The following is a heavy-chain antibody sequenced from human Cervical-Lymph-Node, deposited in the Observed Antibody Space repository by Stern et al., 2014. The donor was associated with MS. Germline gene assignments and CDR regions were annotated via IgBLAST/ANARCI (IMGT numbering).Heavy chain of an antibody. CDR3: MRGDY. J-gene: IGHJ4*02. CDR2: ISHSGVT. Sequence: QVQLQESGPGLVKPSQTLSLTCTVSGASIKTIGYFWSWVRPPPGKGLEWIGFISHSGVTFYNETLKSRVTLSQDASANQFSLRLTSVTAADTALYFCMRGDYWGRGILVAVSS. CDR1: GASIKTIGYF. V-gene: IGHV4-31*03.